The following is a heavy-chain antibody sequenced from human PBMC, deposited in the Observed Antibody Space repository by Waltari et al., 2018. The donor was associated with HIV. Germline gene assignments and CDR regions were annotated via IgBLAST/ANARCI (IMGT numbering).Heavy chain of an antibody. D-gene: IGHD2-21*01. CDR1: GFSVSRDF. Sequence: EVQLVESGGGLVQPGGSLRLSCAASGFSVSRDFMSWVRQAPGKGRGWVSSSYTEGTTKYADSVRGRTTISRDISKNTVYLQMNSLRVEDTAVYSCARDWPTQRGYFDYWGQGTLVTVSS. CDR2: SYTEGTT. J-gene: IGHJ4*02. CDR3: ARDWPTQRGYFDY. V-gene: IGHV3-66*02.